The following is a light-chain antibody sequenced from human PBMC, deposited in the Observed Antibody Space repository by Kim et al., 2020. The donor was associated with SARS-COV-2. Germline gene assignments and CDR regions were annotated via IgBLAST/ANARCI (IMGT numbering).Light chain of an antibody. Sequence: ASVGDRVTITCRASQNISSYLNWYQQKPGKAPKLLIYAASSLQSGVPSRFSGSGSGTDFTLTISSLQPEDFATYYCQQSYSTPYTFGQGTKVDIK. V-gene: IGKV1-39*01. CDR2: AAS. CDR3: QQSYSTPYT. J-gene: IGKJ2*01. CDR1: QNISSY.